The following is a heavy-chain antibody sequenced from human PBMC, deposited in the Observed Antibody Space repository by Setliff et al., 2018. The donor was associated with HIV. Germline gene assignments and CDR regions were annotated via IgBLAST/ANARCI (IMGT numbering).Heavy chain of an antibody. D-gene: IGHD4-4*01. CDR2: LYYSGRT. V-gene: IGHV4-39*01. CDR1: GGSISSSSYY. J-gene: IGHJ4*02. Sequence: SETLSLTCTVSGGSISSSSYYWGWIRQPPGKGLEWLVTLYYSGRTYYNPSLKSRVTTSVEKSKNQFSLKLNSVTAADTALYYCAGKQTVTVDYWGQGTLVTVSS. CDR3: AGKQTVTVDY.